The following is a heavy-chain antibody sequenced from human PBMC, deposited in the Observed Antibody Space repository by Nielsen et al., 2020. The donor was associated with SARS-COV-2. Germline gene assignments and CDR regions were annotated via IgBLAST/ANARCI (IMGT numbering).Heavy chain of an antibody. CDR3: ARDEHHRDYDFWSGYYTAYYFDY. CDR2: IKQDGSEK. J-gene: IGHJ4*02. CDR1: GFTFSSYG. V-gene: IGHV3-7*03. D-gene: IGHD3-3*01. Sequence: GESLKISCAASGFTFSSYGMHWVRQAPGKGLEWVANIKQDGSEKYYVDSVKGRFTISRDNAKNSLYLQMNSLRAEDTAVYYCARDEHHRDYDFWSGYYTAYYFDYWGQGTLVTVSS.